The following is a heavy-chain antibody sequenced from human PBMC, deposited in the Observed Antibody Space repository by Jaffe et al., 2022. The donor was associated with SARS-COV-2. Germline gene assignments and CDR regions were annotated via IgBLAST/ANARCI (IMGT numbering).Heavy chain of an antibody. Sequence: EVQLLESGGGLVQPGGSLRLSCAASGFTFNNYAMYWVRQAPGKGLEWVSSITGSGISTFYADSVKGRFTISRDNSKNTLFLQMNSLRAEDTAVYYCAKEGAATGNSYFDPWGQGTLVTVSS. D-gene: IGHD6-13*01. J-gene: IGHJ5*02. CDR2: ITGSGIST. CDR3: AKEGAATGNSYFDP. CDR1: GFTFNNYA. V-gene: IGHV3-23*01.